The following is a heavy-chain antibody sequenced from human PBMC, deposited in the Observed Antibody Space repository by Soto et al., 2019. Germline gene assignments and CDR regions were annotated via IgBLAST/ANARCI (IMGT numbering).Heavy chain of an antibody. CDR1: GGTFSSYA. J-gene: IGHJ4*02. CDR2: IIPIFGTA. Sequence: QVQLVQSGAEVKKPGSSVKVSCKASGGTFSSYAISWVRQAPGQGLEWMGGIIPIFGTANYAQKFQGRVTITADESTSTAYMELSSLRSEDTVVYYCARGGASCCYPPLDYWGQGTLVTVSS. D-gene: IGHD2-2*01. V-gene: IGHV1-69*01. CDR3: ARGGASCCYPPLDY.